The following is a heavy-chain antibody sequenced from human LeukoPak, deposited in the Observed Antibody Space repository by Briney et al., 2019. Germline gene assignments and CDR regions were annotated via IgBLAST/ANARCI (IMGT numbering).Heavy chain of an antibody. CDR2: IYHRGST. V-gene: IGHV4-38-2*02. J-gene: IGHJ4*02. CDR1: GYSLSSGYY. D-gene: IGHD3/OR15-3a*01. CDR3: ARAPHRGLGDFDY. Sequence: SETLSLTCTVSGYSLSSGYYWGWIGQPPGKGLEWIGSIYHRGSTYYNPSLKSRVTISVDTSKNQFSLKLSSVTAADTAVYYCARAPHRGLGDFDYWGQGTLVTVSS.